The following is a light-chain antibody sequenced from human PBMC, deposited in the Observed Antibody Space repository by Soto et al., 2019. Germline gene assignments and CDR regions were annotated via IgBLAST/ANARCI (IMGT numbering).Light chain of an antibody. J-gene: IGKJ1*01. V-gene: IGKV3-20*01. CDR1: HTISSSY. CDR2: GIS. CDR3: QQYVTSSPRT. Sequence: EIVLTQSPGTLSLSPGERATLTCRASHTISSSYLAWYQQKPGQAPRLLMYGISRRATGIPDRFSGSGSGTDFTLTITRLEPEDFAVYYCQQYVTSSPRTVGKGTKVDSK.